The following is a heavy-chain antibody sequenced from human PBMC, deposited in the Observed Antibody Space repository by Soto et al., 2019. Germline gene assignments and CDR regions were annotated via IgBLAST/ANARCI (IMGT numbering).Heavy chain of an antibody. CDR3: ARQDGEQRYSSYGMAV. J-gene: IGHJ6*04. Sequence: SETLSLTCAVSGGSISSGGYSWSWIRQPPGKGLEWIGYIYHSGGTYYNPSLKSRVTISVDRSKNQFSLKLSSVTAADTAVYYWARQDGEQRYSSYGMAVWGKGTTVPVSS. V-gene: IGHV4-30-2*01. CDR2: IYHSGGT. CDR1: GGSISSGGYS. D-gene: IGHD3-10*01.